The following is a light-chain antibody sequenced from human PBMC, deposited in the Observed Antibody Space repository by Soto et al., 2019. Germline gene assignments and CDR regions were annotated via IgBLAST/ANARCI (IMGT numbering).Light chain of an antibody. Sequence: DIVMTQSPDSLTVSLGERATIHCKYSQSILFTSDNKNYLAWYQQKSGQPPRLLIYWASTRESGVPDRFSGRGSGTDFSLTSSSLEAEDVAVYYCQQHDTTPRTFGQGTKVEIK. CDR2: WAS. CDR1: QSILFTSDNKNY. V-gene: IGKV4-1*01. J-gene: IGKJ1*01. CDR3: QQHDTTPRT.